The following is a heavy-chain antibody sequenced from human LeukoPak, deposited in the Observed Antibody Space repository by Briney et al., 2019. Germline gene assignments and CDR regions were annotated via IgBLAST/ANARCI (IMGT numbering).Heavy chain of an antibody. D-gene: IGHD2-2*01. V-gene: IGHV4-59*08. CDR2: FFYSGST. CDR3: ARNAGTKDYYYGMDV. J-gene: IGHJ6*02. Sequence: PSETLSLICTVSGASINKYYWNWVRQPPGKGLEWIGYFFYSGSTRYNPSLKSRVTISGDMSNNQFSLRLTSLTAADTAVYYCARNAGTKDYYYGMDVWGQGTTVIVSS. CDR1: GASINKYY.